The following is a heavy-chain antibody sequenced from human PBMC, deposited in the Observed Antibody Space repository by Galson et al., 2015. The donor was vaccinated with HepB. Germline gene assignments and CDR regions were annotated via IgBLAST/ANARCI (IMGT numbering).Heavy chain of an antibody. J-gene: IGHJ3*02. V-gene: IGHV3-64D*06. CDR3: VKDRPGFLLGAFDI. Sequence: SMRLPCAASGFTSSSYALHCVRQAPGKGLEYVSAISSNGGSTYYADSVKGRFTISRDNSKNTLYLQMSSLRAEDTAVYYCVKDRPGFLLGAFDIWGQGTMVTVSS. CDR2: ISSNGGST. CDR1: GFTSSSYA. D-gene: IGHD2-8*02.